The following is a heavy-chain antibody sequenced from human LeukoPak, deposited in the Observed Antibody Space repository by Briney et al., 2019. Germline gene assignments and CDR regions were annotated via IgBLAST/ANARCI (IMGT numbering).Heavy chain of an antibody. D-gene: IGHD3-22*01. J-gene: IGHJ4*02. Sequence: GGSLRLSCAASGFTFSSYSMNWVRQAPGKGLEWVSYISSSSSTIYYAASVKGRFTISRDNAKNSLFLQMNSLRAEDTAVYYCAKDRYYDSSGYRYYFDYWGQGTLVTVSS. CDR3: AKDRYYDSSGYRYYFDY. CDR2: ISSSSSTI. CDR1: GFTFSSYS. V-gene: IGHV3-48*01.